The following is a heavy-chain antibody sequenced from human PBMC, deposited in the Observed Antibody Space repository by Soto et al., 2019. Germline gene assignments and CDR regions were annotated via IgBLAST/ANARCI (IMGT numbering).Heavy chain of an antibody. CDR3: TRFLDYGGNSETFDI. D-gene: IGHD4-17*01. J-gene: IGHJ3*02. CDR1: GYIFNNYW. Sequence: GESLKISCKVSGYIFNNYWIAWVRQRPGKGLEWMGIIYPSNSGTKYSPSFQGQVTISADESISTAYLQWSSLKASDTAMYYCTRFLDYGGNSETFDICGQGTMVTVSS. CDR2: IYPSNSGT. V-gene: IGHV5-51*01.